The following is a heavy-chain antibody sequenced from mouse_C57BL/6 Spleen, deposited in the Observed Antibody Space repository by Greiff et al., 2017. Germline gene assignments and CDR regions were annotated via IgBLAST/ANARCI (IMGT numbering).Heavy chain of an antibody. Sequence: VQLQQSGPELVKPGASVKISCKASGYTFTDYYMNWVKQSHGKSLEWIGDINPNNGGTSYNQKFKGKATLTVDKSSSTAYMELRSLTSEDSAVYYCARFLSSYAMDYWCQGTSVTVSS. CDR2: INPNNGGT. J-gene: IGHJ4*01. CDR3: ARFLSSYAMDY. V-gene: IGHV1-26*01. CDR1: GYTFTDYY. D-gene: IGHD1-1*01.